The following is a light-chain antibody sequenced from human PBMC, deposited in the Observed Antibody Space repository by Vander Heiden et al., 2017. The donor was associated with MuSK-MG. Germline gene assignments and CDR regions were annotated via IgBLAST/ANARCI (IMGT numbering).Light chain of an antibody. V-gene: IGKV1-39*01. Sequence: DIQMTQSPSSLSASVGDRVTIPCRASQRISTYLNWYQQKPGKAPQVLIYAASGLQSGVPSRFSGSGSGRDFTLTISSLQPEDFAIYYCQQSYSTPYTFGQGTQLEIK. CDR1: QRISTY. CDR2: AAS. J-gene: IGKJ2*01. CDR3: QQSYSTPYT.